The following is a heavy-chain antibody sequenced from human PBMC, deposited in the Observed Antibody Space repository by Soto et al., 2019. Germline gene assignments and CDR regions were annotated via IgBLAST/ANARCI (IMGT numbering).Heavy chain of an antibody. Sequence: GESLKISCKGSGYSFTTYWIGWVRQMPGKGLEWMGIIYPGDSDTRYSPSFQGQVTISADKSISTAYLQWSSLKASDTAMYYCATQRNGSGSLAQYWGQGTLVTVSS. CDR3: ATQRNGSGSLAQY. D-gene: IGHD3-10*01. CDR1: GYSFTTYW. CDR2: IYPGDSDT. J-gene: IGHJ4*02. V-gene: IGHV5-51*01.